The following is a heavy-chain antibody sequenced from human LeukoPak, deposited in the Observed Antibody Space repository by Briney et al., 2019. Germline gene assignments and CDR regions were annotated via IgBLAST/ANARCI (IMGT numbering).Heavy chain of an antibody. D-gene: IGHD6-19*01. V-gene: IGHV1-18*01. CDR3: ARVLGRQIAVAGDDY. CDR2: ISTYNGNT. CDR1: GYTFTYYG. J-gene: IGHJ4*02. Sequence: GASVKVSCKASGYTFTYYGVHWVRQAPGQGLEWMGWISTYNGNTHYVQNLQDRVAMTTDASTSTAFMGLRSLRSDDTAVYYCARVLGRQIAVAGDDYWGQGTLVTVSS.